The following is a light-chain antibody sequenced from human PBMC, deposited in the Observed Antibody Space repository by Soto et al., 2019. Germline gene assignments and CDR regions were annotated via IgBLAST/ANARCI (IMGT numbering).Light chain of an antibody. CDR2: GAS. CDR3: QQSNNWPYT. CDR1: QSVSHN. V-gene: IGKV3-15*01. Sequence: EIVMTQSPATLSVSPGERATLSCRASQSVSHNLAWYQQKPGQAPRLLFYGASFRATGVPARFSGSGSWTDFTLTIRSLQSEDFAFYYCQQSNNWPYTFGQGTKLEIK. J-gene: IGKJ2*01.